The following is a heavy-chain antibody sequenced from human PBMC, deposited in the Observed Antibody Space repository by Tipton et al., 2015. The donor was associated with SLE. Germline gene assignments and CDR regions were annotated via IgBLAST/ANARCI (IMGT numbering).Heavy chain of an antibody. CDR2: IYYSGST. CDR1: GGSISSYY. J-gene: IGHJ4*02. D-gene: IGHD1-26*01. CDR3: ARGDSGSYWIFDY. Sequence: TLSLTCTVSGGSISSYYWRWIRQPPGKGLEWIGYIYYSGSTNYNPSLKSRVTISVDTSKNQFSLKLSSVTAADTAVYYCARGDSGSYWIFDYWGQGTLVTVSS. V-gene: IGHV4-59*01.